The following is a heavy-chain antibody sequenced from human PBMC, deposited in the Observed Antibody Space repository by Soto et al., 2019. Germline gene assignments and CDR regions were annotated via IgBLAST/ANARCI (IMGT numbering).Heavy chain of an antibody. V-gene: IGHV4-34*01. CDR3: ARGRLFLTPSGLAITYFDY. J-gene: IGHJ4*02. D-gene: IGHD3-3*01. Sequence: QVQLQQWGAGLLKPSETLSPTCAVYSGSFSGYYYSWIRQPPGKGLEWIGEITHGGSTTYSPSLKSRVTMSLDTSKNQFSLKMTSVTAADTAVYYCARGRLFLTPSGLAITYFDYWGQGSLVSVSS. CDR2: ITHGGST. CDR1: SGSFSGYY.